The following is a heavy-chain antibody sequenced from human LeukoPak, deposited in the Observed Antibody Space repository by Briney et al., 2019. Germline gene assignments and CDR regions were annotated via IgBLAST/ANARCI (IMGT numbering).Heavy chain of an antibody. Sequence: GGSLRLSCAASGFTFSDHYMGWIRQAPGKGLEWISYIRSTGSLKYYADSVKGRFTISRDNAKNSLYLQMNSLRAEDTAVYYCAELGITMIGGVWGKGTTVTISS. CDR1: GFTFSDHY. D-gene: IGHD3-10*02. V-gene: IGHV3-11*04. CDR3: AELGITMIGGV. CDR2: IRSTGSLK. J-gene: IGHJ6*04.